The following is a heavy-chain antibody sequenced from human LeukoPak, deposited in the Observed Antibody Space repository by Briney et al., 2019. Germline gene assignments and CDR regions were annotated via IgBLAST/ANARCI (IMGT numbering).Heavy chain of an antibody. Sequence: GGSLRLSCAASGFTLSTHWMHWVRQAPGKGLVWVSRINGDGTTTSYADSVKGRFTISRVNAKSTPYLEMDSLRAEDTAIYYCARRWYTGTYYYFDLWGLGTLVTVSS. CDR3: ARRWYTGTYYYFDL. CDR1: GFTLSTHW. J-gene: IGHJ4*02. CDR2: INGDGTTT. D-gene: IGHD1-26*01. V-gene: IGHV3-74*01.